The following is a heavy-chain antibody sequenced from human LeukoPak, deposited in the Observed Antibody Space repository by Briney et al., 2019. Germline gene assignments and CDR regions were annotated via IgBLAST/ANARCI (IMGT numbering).Heavy chain of an antibody. Sequence: ASVKVSCKASGYTFTTYGVSWVRQAPGQGLEWMGWISGYNGNTNYAQKFQGRVTITTDESTSTAYMELSSLRSEDTAVYYCASRRMRDGYSLNWGQGTLVTVSS. CDR2: ISGYNGNT. V-gene: IGHV1-18*01. J-gene: IGHJ4*02. CDR3: ASRRMRDGYSLN. D-gene: IGHD5-24*01. CDR1: GYTFTTYG.